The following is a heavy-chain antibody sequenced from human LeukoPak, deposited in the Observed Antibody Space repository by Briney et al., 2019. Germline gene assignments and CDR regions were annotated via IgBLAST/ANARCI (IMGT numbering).Heavy chain of an antibody. Sequence: SQTLSLTCTVSGGSISSGGYYWSWIRQHPGKGLEWIGYIDYSGSTYYNPCLKSRVTISVDTSKNQFSLKLSSVTAADTAVYYCARPMIVGDDAFDIWGQGTMVTVSS. D-gene: IGHD3-22*01. CDR3: ARPMIVGDDAFDI. CDR2: IDYSGST. V-gene: IGHV4-31*03. J-gene: IGHJ3*02. CDR1: GGSISSGGYY.